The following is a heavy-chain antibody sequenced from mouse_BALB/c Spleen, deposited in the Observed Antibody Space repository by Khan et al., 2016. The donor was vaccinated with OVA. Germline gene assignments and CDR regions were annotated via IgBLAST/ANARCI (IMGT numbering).Heavy chain of an antibody. D-gene: IGHD2-2*01. V-gene: IGHV1-5*01. CDR1: GYTFTSYW. Sequence: VQLKQSGTVLARPGTSVKMSCKASGYTFTSYWMHWVKQRPGQGLEWIGAINPGNSDTTYNKKFKGKAKLTAVTSTSTAYMELSNLTNEDSAVYYCTRFGYLFAYWGQGTLVTVSA. CDR2: INPGNSDT. CDR3: TRFGYLFAY. J-gene: IGHJ3*01.